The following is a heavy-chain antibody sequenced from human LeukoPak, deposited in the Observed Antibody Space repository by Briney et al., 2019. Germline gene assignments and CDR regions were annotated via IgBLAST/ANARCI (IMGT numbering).Heavy chain of an antibody. CDR1: GGSVSSYY. CDR3: ARARYANAWYAFDI. D-gene: IGHD2-2*01. V-gene: IGHV4-59*02. Sequence: SETLSLTCTVSGGSVSSYYWSWLRRPPGGGLEWIAYLSHSGSSDSNPSLTSRVTTLVDTSKNQFSLKLTSVTAADTAVYYCARARYANAWYAFDIWGHGTMVTVSS. CDR2: LSHSGSS. J-gene: IGHJ3*02.